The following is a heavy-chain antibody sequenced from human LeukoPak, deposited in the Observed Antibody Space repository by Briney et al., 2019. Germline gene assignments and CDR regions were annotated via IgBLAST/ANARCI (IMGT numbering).Heavy chain of an antibody. J-gene: IGHJ4*02. CDR3: ASYDILTGYPDRTRFDY. D-gene: IGHD3-9*01. CDR2: IYYSGST. V-gene: IGHV4-59*01. CDR1: GGSISSYY. Sequence: SETLSLTCTVSGGSISSYYWSWIRQPPGKGLEWIGYIYYSGSTNYNPSLKSRVTISVDTSKNQFSLKMRSVTAADTAVYYCASYDILTGYPDRTRFDYWGQGTLVTVSS.